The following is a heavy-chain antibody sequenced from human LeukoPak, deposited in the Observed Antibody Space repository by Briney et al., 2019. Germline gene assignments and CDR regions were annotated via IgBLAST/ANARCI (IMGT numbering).Heavy chain of an antibody. D-gene: IGHD6-19*01. CDR2: IRYDGSNK. Sequence: GGSLRLSCAASGFTFSSYGMHWVRQAPGKGLEWVAFIRYDGSNKYYADSVKGRFTISRDNAKNSLYLQMNSLRAEDTAVYYCARERSIAVAGIYDYWGQGTLVTVSS. CDR3: ARERSIAVAGIYDY. V-gene: IGHV3-30*02. CDR1: GFTFSSYG. J-gene: IGHJ4*02.